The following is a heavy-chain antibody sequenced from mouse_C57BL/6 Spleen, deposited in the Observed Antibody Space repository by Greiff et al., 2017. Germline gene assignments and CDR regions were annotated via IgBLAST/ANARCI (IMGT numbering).Heavy chain of an antibody. CDR3: ARAQATHAMDY. V-gene: IGHV1-80*01. D-gene: IGHD3-2*02. Sequence: QVHVKQSGAELVKPGASVKISCKASGYAFSSYWMNWVKQRPRKGLEWIGQIYPGDGDTNYNGKFKGKATLTADKSSSPAYMQLSSLTSEDSAVYFCARAQATHAMDYWGQGTSVTVSS. CDR1: GYAFSSYW. CDR2: IYPGDGDT. J-gene: IGHJ4*01.